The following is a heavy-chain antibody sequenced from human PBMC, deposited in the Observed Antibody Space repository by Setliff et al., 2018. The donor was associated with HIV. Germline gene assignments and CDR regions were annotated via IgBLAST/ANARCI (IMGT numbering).Heavy chain of an antibody. CDR1: CYTFTSYG. Sequence: ASVKVPCKASCYTFTSYGISWVRQAPGQGLEWIGWISAYNGNTNYAQKLQGRVTMTRDTSTSTAYLELRRLRSYDPGVYYCARVWEWNYDLGYWGQGTLVTVSS. CDR3: ARVWEWNYDLGY. J-gene: IGHJ4*02. V-gene: IGHV1-18*01. CDR2: ISAYNGNT. D-gene: IGHD1-7*01.